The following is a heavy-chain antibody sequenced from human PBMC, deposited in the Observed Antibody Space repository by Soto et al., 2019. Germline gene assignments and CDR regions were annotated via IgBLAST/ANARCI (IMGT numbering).Heavy chain of an antibody. D-gene: IGHD6-19*01. CDR2: VKQDGSEK. Sequence: EVQLVESGGGLVQPGGSLRVSCETSGFSFSDYWMSWVRQSPGKGMEWVANVKQDGSEKNYVDFVKGRFSISRDNARKSVYLQMNSLRGEDTAVYHCAAGRWMVRYWGQGTLVTVSS. CDR3: AAGRWMVRY. J-gene: IGHJ4*02. V-gene: IGHV3-7*05. CDR1: GFSFSDYW.